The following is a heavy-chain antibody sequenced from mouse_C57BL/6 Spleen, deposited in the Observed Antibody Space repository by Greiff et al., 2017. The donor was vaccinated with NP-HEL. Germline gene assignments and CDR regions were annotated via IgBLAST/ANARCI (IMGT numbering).Heavy chain of an antibody. D-gene: IGHD1-1*01. CDR1: GFNIKNTY. CDR2: IDPANGNT. CDR3: ARDYYGSSYVPYFDY. J-gene: IGHJ2*01. V-gene: IGHV14-3*01. Sequence: VQLKQSVAELVRPGASVKLSCTASGFNIKNTYMHWVKQRPEQGLEWIGRIDPANGNTKYAPKFQGKATITADTSSNTAYLQLSSLTSEDTAIYYCARDYYGSSYVPYFDYWGQGTTLTVSS.